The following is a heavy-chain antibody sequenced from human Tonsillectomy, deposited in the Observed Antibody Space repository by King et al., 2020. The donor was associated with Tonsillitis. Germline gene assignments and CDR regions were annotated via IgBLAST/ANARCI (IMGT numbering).Heavy chain of an antibody. D-gene: IGHD3-22*01. Sequence: QLQESGPGLVKPSETLSLTCTVSGGSISSYYWSWIRQPPGKGLEWIGYIYYSGSTNYNPSLKSRVTISVDTAKNQFSLKLSSVTAADTAVYYCARGGGAYYYYDSSCYDYWGQGTLVTLSS. CDR3: ARGGGAYYYYDSSCYDY. J-gene: IGHJ4*02. CDR2: IYYSGST. V-gene: IGHV4-59*01. CDR1: GGSISSYY.